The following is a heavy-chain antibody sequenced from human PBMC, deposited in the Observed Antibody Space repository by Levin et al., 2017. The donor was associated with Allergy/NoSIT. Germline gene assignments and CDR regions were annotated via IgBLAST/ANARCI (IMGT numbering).Heavy chain of an antibody. V-gene: IGHV4-59*01. J-gene: IGHJ4*02. CDR2: IYYSGST. Sequence: MSSETLSLTCTVSGGSISPYYWSWIRQPPGKGLEWIGYIYYSGSTYYSPSLKSRVTISVDTSKNQFSLKLSPVTAADTAVYYGAREATVTTGFDYWGQGTLVTVSS. CDR1: GGSISPYY. CDR3: AREATVTTGFDY. D-gene: IGHD4-17*01.